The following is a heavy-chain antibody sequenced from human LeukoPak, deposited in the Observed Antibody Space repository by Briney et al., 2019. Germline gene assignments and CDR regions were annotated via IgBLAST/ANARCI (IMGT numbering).Heavy chain of an antibody. V-gene: IGHV3-21*01. D-gene: IGHD1-26*01. CDR3: ARGGGNSGSSPPQFDY. CDR2: ISSSSSYI. Sequence: GGSLRLSCAASGFTFSRYWIHWVRQAPGKGLEWVSYISSSSSYIYYADSVKGRFTISRDNAKNSLFLQMNSLRAEDTAVYYCARGGGNSGSSPPQFDYWGQGALVTVSS. CDR1: GFTFSRYW. J-gene: IGHJ4*02.